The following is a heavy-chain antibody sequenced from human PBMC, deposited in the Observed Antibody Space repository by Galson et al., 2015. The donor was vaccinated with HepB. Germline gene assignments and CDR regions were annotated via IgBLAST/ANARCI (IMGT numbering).Heavy chain of an antibody. CDR2: IIPIFGTA. V-gene: IGHV1-69*13. D-gene: IGHD2-8*01. Sequence: SVKVSCKASGGTFSSYAISWVRQAPGQGLEWMGGIIPIFGTANYAQKFQGRVTITADESTSTAYMELSSLRSEDTAVYYCARRCTNGVCYFDYWGQGTLVTVSS. CDR3: ARRCTNGVCYFDY. CDR1: GGTFSSYA. J-gene: IGHJ4*02.